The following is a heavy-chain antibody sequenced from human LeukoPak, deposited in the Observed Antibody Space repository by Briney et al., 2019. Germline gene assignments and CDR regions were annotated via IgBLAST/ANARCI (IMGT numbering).Heavy chain of an antibody. D-gene: IGHD4-23*01. CDR3: VRDADGGNSWFDS. J-gene: IGHJ5*01. CDR2: ISSSNGDI. V-gene: IGHV3-21*01. CDR1: GLTFSDAW. Sequence: PGGSLRLSCVLSGLTFSDAWMSWVRQAPGKGLEWVSWISSSNGDIYYADSVRGRFTISRDDAKKSLYLQMNSLRAEDTAVYYCVRDADGGNSWFDSWGQGTLVTVSS.